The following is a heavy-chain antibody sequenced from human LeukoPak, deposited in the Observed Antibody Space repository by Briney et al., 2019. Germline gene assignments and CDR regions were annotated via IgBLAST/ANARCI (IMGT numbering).Heavy chain of an antibody. V-gene: IGHV1-8*01. Sequence: ASMKVTCKASGYTFTSHDINWVRQATGQGLEWMGWMNPNSGNTGYAQKFQGRVTITRNTSISTAYMELSSLRSEDTAVYYCAREVPYDTSRYYQPFDYWGQGTLVTVSS. D-gene: IGHD3-22*01. CDR1: GYTFTSHD. CDR3: AREVPYDTSRYYQPFDY. J-gene: IGHJ4*02. CDR2: MNPNSGNT.